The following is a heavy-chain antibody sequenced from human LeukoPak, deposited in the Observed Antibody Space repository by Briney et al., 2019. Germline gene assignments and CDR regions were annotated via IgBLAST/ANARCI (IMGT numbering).Heavy chain of an antibody. D-gene: IGHD2-21*01. V-gene: IGHV3-23*01. CDR1: GFTFNTYA. J-gene: IGHJ4*02. CDR3: AKGGIYSSSPFDS. CDR2: ISSGGIST. Sequence: GGSQRLSCAASGFTFNTYAMSWVRQAPGKGLEWVSSISSGGISTYYADSVKGRFTVSRDNSKNTLYLQMNSLRAEDTAIYYCAKGGIYSSSPFDSWGQGTLVTVSS.